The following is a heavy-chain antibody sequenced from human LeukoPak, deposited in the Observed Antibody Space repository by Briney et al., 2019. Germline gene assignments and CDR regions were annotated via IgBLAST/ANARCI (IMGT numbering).Heavy chain of an antibody. CDR3: VRGGGLWNLGYYCMDV. CDR1: GDSSSSNIYY. V-gene: IGHV4-39*01. J-gene: IGHJ6*03. Sequence: SETLSLTCTVSGDSSSSNIYYWCWVREPPGKGLEWIGFNYYSGCTSYKPSLRSRVTISVDSSKNQFSLKVTSVTAADTGVYYCVRGGGLWNLGYYCMDVWGKGTTVTVSS. CDR2: NYYSGCT. D-gene: IGHD1-1*01.